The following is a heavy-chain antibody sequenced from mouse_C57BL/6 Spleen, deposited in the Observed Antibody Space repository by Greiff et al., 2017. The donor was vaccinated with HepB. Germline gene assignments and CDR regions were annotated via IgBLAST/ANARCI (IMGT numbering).Heavy chain of an antibody. J-gene: IGHJ3*01. Sequence: VQGVESGAELVKPGASVKISCKASGYTFTDYYINWVKQRPGQGLEWIGKIGPGSGSTYYNEKFKGKATLTADKSSSTAYMQLSSLTSEDSAVYFCARDEGNYYGSSYGAYWGQGTLVTVSA. CDR3: ARDEGNYYGSSYGAY. D-gene: IGHD1-1*01. CDR1: GYTFTDYY. CDR2: IGPGSGST. V-gene: IGHV1-77*01.